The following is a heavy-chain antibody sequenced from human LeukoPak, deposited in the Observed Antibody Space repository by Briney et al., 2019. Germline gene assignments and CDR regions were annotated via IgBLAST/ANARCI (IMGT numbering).Heavy chain of an antibody. D-gene: IGHD1-26*01. CDR2: ITPSGDGT. V-gene: IGHV3-23*01. Sequence: GGSLRLSCAASGFTFSSFAMSWVRQAPGKGLEWVSSITPSGDGTYYAASVKGRFTISRDNSKNTLYLQMDSLRADDTAKYYCARDSPVATWWGQGTLVTVSS. J-gene: IGHJ4*02. CDR1: GFTFSSFA. CDR3: ARDSPVATW.